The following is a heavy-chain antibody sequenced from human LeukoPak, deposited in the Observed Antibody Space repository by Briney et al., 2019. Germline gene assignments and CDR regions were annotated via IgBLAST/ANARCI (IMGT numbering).Heavy chain of an antibody. J-gene: IGHJ3*02. V-gene: IGHV3-15*01. CDR3: TTARDYGDYVDAFDI. CDR2: IKSKTDGGTT. D-gene: IGHD4-17*01. CDR1: GFTFSNAW. Sequence: GGSLRLSCAASGFTFSNAWMSWVRQAPGKGLEWVGRIKSKTDGGTTDYAAPVKGRFTISRDDSKNTLYLQMNSLKTEDTAVYYCTTARDYGDYVDAFDIWGQGTMVTVSS.